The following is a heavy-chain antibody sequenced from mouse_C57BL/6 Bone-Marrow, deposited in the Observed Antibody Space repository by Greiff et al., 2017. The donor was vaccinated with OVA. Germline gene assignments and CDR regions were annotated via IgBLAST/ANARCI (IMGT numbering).Heavy chain of an antibody. CDR1: GFNIKDYY. Sequence: EVQLQQSGAELVRPGASVKLSCTASGFNIKDYYMHWVKQRPEQGLEWIGRIDPEDGDTEYAPKFQGKATMTADTSSNTAYLQLSSLTSEDTAVYYCTFYGSSFYAMDYWGQGTSVTVSS. CDR2: IDPEDGDT. D-gene: IGHD1-1*01. V-gene: IGHV14-1*01. CDR3: TFYGSSFYAMDY. J-gene: IGHJ4*01.